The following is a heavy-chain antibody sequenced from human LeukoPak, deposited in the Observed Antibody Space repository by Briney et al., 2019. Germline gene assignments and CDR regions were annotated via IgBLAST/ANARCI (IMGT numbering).Heavy chain of an antibody. D-gene: IGHD5-12*01. Sequence: GESLKISCRGSGYSLTNDWIGWVRQMPGKGLEWMGIIYPADSGTRYSPSFQGQVTLSADKSGSTAYLQWSSLKASDTAMYYCVRRSGYHFDYWGQGTLVTVSS. CDR3: VRRSGYHFDY. CDR1: GYSLTNDW. J-gene: IGHJ4*02. CDR2: IYPADSGT. V-gene: IGHV5-51*01.